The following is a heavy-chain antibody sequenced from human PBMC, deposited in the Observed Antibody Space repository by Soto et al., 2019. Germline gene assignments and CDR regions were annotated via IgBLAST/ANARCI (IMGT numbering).Heavy chain of an antibody. CDR1: GYSFTSYW. J-gene: IGHJ3*02. D-gene: IGHD3-3*01. V-gene: IGHV5-10-1*01. CDR2: IDPSDSYT. CDR3: ARYDLWSGYVTAAFDI. Sequence: PGESLKISCKGSGYSFTSYWISWVRQMPGKGLEWMGRIDPSDSYTNYSPSFQGHVTISADKSISTAYLQWSSLKASDTAMYYCARYDLWSGYVTAAFDIWGQGTMVTVSS.